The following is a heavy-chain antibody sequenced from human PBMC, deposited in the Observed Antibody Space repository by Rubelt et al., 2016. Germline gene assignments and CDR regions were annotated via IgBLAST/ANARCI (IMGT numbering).Heavy chain of an antibody. CDR1: GFTFSSYA. CDR2: ISYDGSNK. J-gene: IGHJ6*02. D-gene: IGHD3-3*01. CDR3: ARDRYFGLVIISYYYGMDV. V-gene: IGHV3-30*04. Sequence: GQLVESGGGVVQPGRSLRLSCAASGFTFSSYAMHWVRQAPGKGLEWVAVISYDGSNKYYADSVKGRFTISRDNSKNTLYLQMNSLGAEDTAVYYCARDRYFGLVIISYYYGMDVWGQGTTVTVSS.